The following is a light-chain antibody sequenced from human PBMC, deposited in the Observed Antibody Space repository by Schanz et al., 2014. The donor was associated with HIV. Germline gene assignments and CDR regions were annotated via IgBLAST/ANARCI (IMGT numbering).Light chain of an antibody. CDR3: QQYASSPWT. J-gene: IGKJ1*01. Sequence: EIVLTQSPGTLSLSPGERGTLSCRASQSVKSNFIGWYQQKPGQAPRLLIFGASNRATGIPDRFSGGVSGTDFTLTISRVEPEDYAVYYCQQYASSPWTFGQGTKAEIK. CDR1: QSVKSNF. V-gene: IGKV3-20*01. CDR2: GAS.